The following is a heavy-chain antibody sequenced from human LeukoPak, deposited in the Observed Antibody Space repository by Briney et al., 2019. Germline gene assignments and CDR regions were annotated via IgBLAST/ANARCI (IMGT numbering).Heavy chain of an antibody. J-gene: IGHJ4*02. CDR3: AKDARARGYSYGYDY. CDR2: ISGSGGST. D-gene: IGHD5-18*01. Sequence: GGSLRLSCAASGFTFSSYAMSWVRQAPGKGLEWVSAISGSGGSTYYADSVKGRFTISRDNSKNTLYLQMNSLRVEDTAVYYCAKDARARGYSYGYDYWGQGTLVTVSS. CDR1: GFTFSSYA. V-gene: IGHV3-23*01.